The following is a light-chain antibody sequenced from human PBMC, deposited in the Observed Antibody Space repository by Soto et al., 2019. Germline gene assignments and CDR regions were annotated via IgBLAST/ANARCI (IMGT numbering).Light chain of an antibody. CDR2: KAS. Sequence: EIQVNKSPSALSGSVGDRVTITCRASQTISSWLAWYQQKPGKAPKLLIYKASTLKSGVPSRFSGSGSGTEFTLTISSLQPDDFATYYCQHYNSYSEAFGQGTRLEIK. CDR3: QHYNSYSEA. J-gene: IGKJ5*01. V-gene: IGKV1-5*03. CDR1: QTISSW.